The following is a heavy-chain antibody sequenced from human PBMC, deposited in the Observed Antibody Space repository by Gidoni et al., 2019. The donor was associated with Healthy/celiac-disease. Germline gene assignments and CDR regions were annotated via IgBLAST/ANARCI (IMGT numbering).Heavy chain of an antibody. J-gene: IGHJ5*02. CDR2: ISSSSSYT. V-gene: IGHV3-11*06. CDR3: ARCTLWGPFDP. CDR1: GFTFSDYY. D-gene: IGHD7-27*01. Sequence: QVQLVESGGGLVKPGGSLRLSCAASGFTFSDYYMSWIRQAPGKGLEWVSYISSSSSYTNYADSVKGRFTISRDNAKNSLYLQMNSLRAEDTAVYYCARCTLWGPFDPWGQGTLVTVSS.